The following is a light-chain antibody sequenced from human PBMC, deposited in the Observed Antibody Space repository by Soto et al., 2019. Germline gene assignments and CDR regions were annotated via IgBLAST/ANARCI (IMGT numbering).Light chain of an antibody. Sequence: EIVLTQSPGTLSFSPGERSTLSCSASQSVSNSLAWYQQKPGQAPRLVIYGAASRAAGIPDRFTGSGSVTYFTLTISLMEPEDFAVYYCQLYGTSPLLTFGGGTNVDSK. CDR2: GAA. J-gene: IGKJ4*01. V-gene: IGKV3-20*01. CDR1: QSVSNS. CDR3: QLYGTSPLLT.